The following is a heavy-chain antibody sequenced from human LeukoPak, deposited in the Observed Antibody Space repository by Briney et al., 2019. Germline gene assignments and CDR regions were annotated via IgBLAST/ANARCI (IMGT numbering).Heavy chain of an antibody. CDR3: ARGGWFHDR. CDR2: IYYSGNT. Sequence: PSETLSLTCTVSGGSISSYYWSWIRKPPGKGLEWIGYIYYSGNTNYNSSLKSRVTISVDTSKNQFSLKMISVTTADTAVYFCARGGWFHDRWGQGTLVTVSS. CDR1: GGSISSYY. J-gene: IGHJ5*02. V-gene: IGHV4-59*01. D-gene: IGHD6-19*01.